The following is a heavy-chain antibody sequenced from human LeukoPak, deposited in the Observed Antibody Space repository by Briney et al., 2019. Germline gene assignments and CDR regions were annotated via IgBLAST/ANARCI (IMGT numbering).Heavy chain of an antibody. Sequence: ASVKVSCKVSGYTLTELSMHWVRQAPGKGLEWMGGFDPKDGETIYAQKFQGRVTMTEDTSTDTAYMELSSLRSEDTAVYYCATLTPYSSGYYFDYWGQGTLVTVSS. D-gene: IGHD6-19*01. CDR1: GYTLTELS. J-gene: IGHJ4*02. CDR3: ATLTPYSSGYYFDY. CDR2: FDPKDGET. V-gene: IGHV1-24*01.